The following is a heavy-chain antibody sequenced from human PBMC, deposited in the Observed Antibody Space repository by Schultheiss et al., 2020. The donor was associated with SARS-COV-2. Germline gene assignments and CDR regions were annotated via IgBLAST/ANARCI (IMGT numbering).Heavy chain of an antibody. CDR2: INSDGSST. D-gene: IGHD2-21*02. Sequence: GGSLRLSCAASGFTFSNNYMHWVRQVPGTGLVWVSHINSDGSSTTYGDSVKGRFTISRDNAKNTVYLQMNSLRAEDTAVYYCARSPACGGDCAWGQGTLVTVSS. V-gene: IGHV3-74*01. CDR1: GFTFSNNY. J-gene: IGHJ4*02. CDR3: ARSPACGGDCA.